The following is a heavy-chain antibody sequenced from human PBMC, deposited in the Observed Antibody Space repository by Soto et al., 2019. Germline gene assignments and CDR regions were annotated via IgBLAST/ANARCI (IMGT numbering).Heavy chain of an antibody. CDR1: GNTFTSYG. J-gene: IGHJ3*01. Sequence: ASVKVSCKASGNTFTSYGISWVRQAPGQGLEWMGWINTHNSNTNYAQKLQGRVTLTTDTSASAAYMELRSLESDDTAVYYCAREGIPPDAFDVWRQVTMVTVSS. V-gene: IGHV1-18*01. D-gene: IGHD1-20*01. CDR3: AREGIPPDAFDV. CDR2: INTHNSNT.